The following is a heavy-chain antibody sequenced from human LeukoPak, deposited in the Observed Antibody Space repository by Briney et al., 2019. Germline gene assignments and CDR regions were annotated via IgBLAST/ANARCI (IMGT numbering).Heavy chain of an antibody. V-gene: IGHV4-39*01. Sequence: PSETLSLTCTVSGGSISSSSYYWGWIRQPPGKGLEWIGSIYYSGSTYYNPSLKSRVAISVDTSKNQFSLKLSSVTAAGTAVYYCASEYGTITMVRGVINYWGQGTLVTVSS. J-gene: IGHJ4*02. D-gene: IGHD3-10*01. CDR1: GGSISSSSYY. CDR2: IYYSGST. CDR3: ASEYGTITMVRGVINY.